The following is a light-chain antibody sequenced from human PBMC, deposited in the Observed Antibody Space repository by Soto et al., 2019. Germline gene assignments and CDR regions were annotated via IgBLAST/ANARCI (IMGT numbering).Light chain of an antibody. CDR3: LQHGSYPRT. CDR1: QGIRND. V-gene: IGKV1-17*01. CDR2: DAS. J-gene: IGKJ1*01. Sequence: DIQMTQSPSSLSASVGDRVTITWRASQGIRNDLAWYQQKPGKAPKRLIYDASKLQNGVPSRFSGSGSGTEFTLTISSLQPEDIATYYCLQHGSYPRTFGQGTKVDI.